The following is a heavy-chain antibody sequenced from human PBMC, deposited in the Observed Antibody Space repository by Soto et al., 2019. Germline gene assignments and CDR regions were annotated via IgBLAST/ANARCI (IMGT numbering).Heavy chain of an antibody. Sequence: SETLSLTCTVSGGSISSYYWSWIRQPPGKGLEWIGYIYYSGSTNYNPSLKSRVTISVDTSKNQFSLKLSSVTAADTAVYYCARGGRTDSSSWYERGYYYYYGMDVWGQGTTVTVSS. J-gene: IGHJ6*02. CDR3: ARGGRTDSSSWYERGYYYYYGMDV. CDR2: IYYSGST. V-gene: IGHV4-59*01. CDR1: GGSISSYY. D-gene: IGHD6-13*01.